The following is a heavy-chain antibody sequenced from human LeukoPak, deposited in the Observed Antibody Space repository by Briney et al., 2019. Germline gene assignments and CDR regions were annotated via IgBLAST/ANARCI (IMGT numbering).Heavy chain of an antibody. J-gene: IGHJ4*02. CDR3: ARGRTTVVTTLDY. D-gene: IGHD4-23*01. CDR2: ISYDGSNK. V-gene: IGHV3-30*03. CDR1: GFTFSSYG. Sequence: GGSLRLSCAASGFTFSSYGMHWVRQAPGKGLEWVAVISYDGSNKYYADSVKGRFTISRDNSKNTLYLQMNSLRAEDTAVYYCARGRTTVVTTLDYWGQGTLVTVSS.